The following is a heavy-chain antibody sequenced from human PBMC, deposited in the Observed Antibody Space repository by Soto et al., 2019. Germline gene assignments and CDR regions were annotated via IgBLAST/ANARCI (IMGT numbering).Heavy chain of an antibody. Sequence: SETLSLTCTVSGGSINSYYWTWIRQPPGKGLEWIGYIYYSGSTNYNPSLKSRVTISVDTSKNQFSLNLSSVTAAGTAVYYCARHLGLILAAPNFDYWGQGTLVTVSS. D-gene: IGHD3-16*01. CDR3: ARHLGLILAAPNFDY. CDR1: GGSINSYY. J-gene: IGHJ4*02. V-gene: IGHV4-59*08. CDR2: IYYSGST.